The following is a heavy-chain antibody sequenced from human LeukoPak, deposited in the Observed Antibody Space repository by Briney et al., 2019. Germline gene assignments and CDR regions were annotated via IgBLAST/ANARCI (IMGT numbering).Heavy chain of an antibody. J-gene: IGHJ4*02. CDR1: GYTFTGYY. D-gene: IGHD6-19*01. CDR3: ARAFLAYSSGWYPLGY. V-gene: IGHV1-2*02. Sequence: ASVKVSCKASGYTFTGYYMHWVRQAPGQGLEWMGWINPNSGGTNYAKKFQGRVTMTRDTSISTAYMELSRLRSDDTAVYYCARAFLAYSSGWYPLGYWGQGTLVTVSS. CDR2: INPNSGGT.